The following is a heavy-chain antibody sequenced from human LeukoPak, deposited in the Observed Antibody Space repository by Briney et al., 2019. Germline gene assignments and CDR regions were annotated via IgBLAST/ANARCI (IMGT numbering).Heavy chain of an antibody. CDR1: GFTFSSYG. CDR2: ISYDGSNK. J-gene: IGHJ4*02. D-gene: IGHD3-10*01. Sequence: GGSLRLSCAASGFTFSSYGMHWVRQAPGKGLEWVAVISYDGSNKYYADSVKGRFTISRDNSKNTLYLQMNSLRAEDTAVCYCAKDHTVQGVIIKFHFDYWGQGTLVTVSS. V-gene: IGHV3-30*18. CDR3: AKDHTVQGVIIKFHFDY.